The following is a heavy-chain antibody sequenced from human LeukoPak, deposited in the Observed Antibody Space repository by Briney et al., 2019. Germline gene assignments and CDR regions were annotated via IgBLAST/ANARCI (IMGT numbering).Heavy chain of an antibody. CDR2: ISSSGSTI. D-gene: IGHD1-1*01. CDR3: ARDPRTVRI. CDR1: GFTFSSYE. V-gene: IGHV3-48*03. J-gene: IGHJ4*02. Sequence: PGGSLRLSCAASGFTFSSYEMNWVRQAPGRGLEWVSYISSSGSTIYYADSVKGRFTISRDNAKNLLYLQMDSLRVEDTAIYYCARDPRTVRIWGQGTRVTVSS.